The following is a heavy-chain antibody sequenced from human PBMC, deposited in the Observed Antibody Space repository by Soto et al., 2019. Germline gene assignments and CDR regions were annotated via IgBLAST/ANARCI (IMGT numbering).Heavy chain of an antibody. CDR3: AREGRRFFHY. CDR2: IWYDGSNK. J-gene: IGHJ4*02. Sequence: GGSLRLSCAASGFTFSSYGMHWVRHAPGNGLEWVAVIWYDGSNKYYADGVKGRFTISRDNSKNTMYLQMNSLRAEDTAVYYCAREGRRFFHYWGQGTLVTVSS. V-gene: IGHV3-33*01. CDR1: GFTFSSYG.